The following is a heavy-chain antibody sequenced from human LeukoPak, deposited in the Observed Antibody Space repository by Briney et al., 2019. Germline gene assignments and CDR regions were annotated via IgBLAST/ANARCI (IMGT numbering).Heavy chain of an antibody. CDR1: GFTISSYG. Sequence: GGTLRLSCAASGFTISSYGMNWVRQAPGKGLEWVSYISSSGSTIYYADSVKGRFTISRDNSKNTLYLQMNSLRAEDTAVYYCARNPGALRYFDWLSQGWFDPWGQGTLVTVSS. CDR3: ARNPGALRYFDWLSQGWFDP. V-gene: IGHV3-48*01. D-gene: IGHD3-9*01. J-gene: IGHJ5*02. CDR2: ISSSGSTI.